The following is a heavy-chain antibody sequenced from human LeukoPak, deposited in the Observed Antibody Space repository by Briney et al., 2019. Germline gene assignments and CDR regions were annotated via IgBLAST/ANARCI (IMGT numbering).Heavy chain of an antibody. V-gene: IGHV4-39*01. J-gene: IGHJ2*01. CDR2: IYYTGST. D-gene: IGHD4-17*01. CDR3: ARRDYGNWYFDL. Sequence: SGTLSLTCTVSGGSISSPIYYWGWIRQPPGKGLEWIGSIYYTGSTYYNPSLKSRVTISVDTSKSQFSLKLSSVTAADTAVYYCARRDYGNWYFDLWGRGTLVTVSS. CDR1: GGSISSPIYY.